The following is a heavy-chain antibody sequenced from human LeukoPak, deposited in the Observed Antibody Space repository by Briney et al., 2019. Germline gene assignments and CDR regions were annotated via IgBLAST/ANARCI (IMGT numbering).Heavy chain of an antibody. V-gene: IGHV1-69*06. CDR3: ATHSPEWRYSGYYNYYYIDV. CDR2: IIPIYGTT. Sequence: ASVKVSCKASGGTFTRYAISWVRQAPGQGLEWMGGIIPIYGTTNYAQKFQGRVTMTEDTSTDTAYMELSSLRSEDTAVYYCATHSPEWRYSGYYNYYYIDVWGKGTTVTVSS. J-gene: IGHJ6*03. CDR1: GGTFTRYA. D-gene: IGHD5-12*01.